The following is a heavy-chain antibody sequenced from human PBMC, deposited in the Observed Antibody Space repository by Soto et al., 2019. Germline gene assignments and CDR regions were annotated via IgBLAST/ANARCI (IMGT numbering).Heavy chain of an antibody. CDR2: ISAYSGNT. V-gene: IGHV1-18*01. D-gene: IGHD6-19*01. J-gene: IGHJ4*02. CDR1: GYTFTTYG. Sequence: QVQLVQSGTEVKRPGASVKVACKASGYTFTTYGISWVRQAPGQGLEWMGWISAYSGNTNFAQKLQGRVTMTTDTSTTTADMELRSLRSDDTAVYYCARDHTSSGWFGGHDYWGQGTLVTVSS. CDR3: ARDHTSSGWFGGHDY.